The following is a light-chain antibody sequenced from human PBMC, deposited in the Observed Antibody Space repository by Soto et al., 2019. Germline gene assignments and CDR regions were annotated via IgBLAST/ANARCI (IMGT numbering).Light chain of an antibody. CDR1: QSIDRW. Sequence: DIPITQSPPTLSASVGARVTISCRASQSIDRWLAWYHQMQGTAPHLLIYTTSSLEGGVPSRFSVIVSGTDGTLNLRGLKPEDGDTYEGQKWNVAPFTFGGGTKVDIK. V-gene: IGKV1-5*03. CDR2: TTS. J-gene: IGKJ4*01. CDR3: QKWNVAPFT.